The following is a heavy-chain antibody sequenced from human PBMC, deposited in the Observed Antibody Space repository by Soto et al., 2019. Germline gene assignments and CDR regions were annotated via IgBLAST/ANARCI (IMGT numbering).Heavy chain of an antibody. CDR1: GGSISSYY. J-gene: IGHJ6*02. V-gene: IGHV4-59*01. CDR2: IYYSGST. CDR3: ERSGLGAPHYYYGMDV. D-gene: IGHD1-26*01. Sequence: SETLSLTCIVSGGSISSYYWSWIRQPPGKGLEWIGYIYYSGSTNYNPSLKRRVTISVDTSKNQISLKLSSVTAADTDVYSCERSGLGAPHYYYGMDVWGQGTTVTVSS.